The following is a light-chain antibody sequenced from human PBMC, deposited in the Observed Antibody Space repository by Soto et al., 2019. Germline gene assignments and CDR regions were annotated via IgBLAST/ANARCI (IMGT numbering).Light chain of an antibody. J-gene: IGLJ2*01. V-gene: IGLV2-14*03. Sequence: QPVLTQPASVSGSPGQSITISCTGSSSDVGGYNYVSWYQHHPGKAPKFMIYDVTGRPSGVSNRFSGSKSGNTASLTISGLQAEDEADYYCTSYTSSRTLIFGGGTKLTV. CDR1: SSDVGGYNY. CDR2: DVT. CDR3: TSYTSSRTLI.